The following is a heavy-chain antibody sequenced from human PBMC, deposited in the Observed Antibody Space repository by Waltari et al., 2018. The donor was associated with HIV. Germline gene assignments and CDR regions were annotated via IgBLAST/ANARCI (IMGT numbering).Heavy chain of an antibody. CDR1: GFTFDVYA. J-gene: IGHJ4*02. D-gene: IGHD3-16*01. CDR3: AKDISKGGFDY. CDR2: ISWNSGSI. V-gene: IGHV3-9*01. Sequence: EVQLVESGGGLVQPGRSLRLSCAASGFTFDVYAMHWVRQAPGKGLEWVSGISWNSGSIGYADSVKGRFTISRDNAKNSLYLQMNSLRAEDTALYYCAKDISKGGFDYWGQGTLVTVSS.